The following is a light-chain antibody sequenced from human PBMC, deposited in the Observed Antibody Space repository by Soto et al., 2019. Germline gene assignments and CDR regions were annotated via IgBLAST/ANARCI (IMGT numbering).Light chain of an antibody. V-gene: IGKV1-5*01. Sequence: DIQMTQSPSTLSASAGDTVTITCRASQSISTWLAWYQQKPGKAPKLLIFDASSLKSGVPSRFSGSGSGTDFTLTISSLQPEDFATYFCLQDYNYPWTFGQGTKVDIK. CDR2: DAS. CDR3: LQDYNYPWT. CDR1: QSISTW. J-gene: IGKJ1*01.